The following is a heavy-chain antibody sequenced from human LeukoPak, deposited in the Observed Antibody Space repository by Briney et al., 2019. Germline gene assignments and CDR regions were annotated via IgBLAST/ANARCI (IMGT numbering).Heavy chain of an antibody. V-gene: IGHV3-23*01. D-gene: IGHD3/OR15-3a*01. Sequence: GGSLRLSCAASGFTFSSYVMNWVRPAPGEGLGWVSGINKNSYNTYYADSVKGRFTISRDNSKNTLYLQMNSLRAEDTAVYYCASLDWTAPTGYWGQGALVTVSS. CDR3: ASLDWTAPTGY. CDR1: GFTFSSYV. CDR2: INKNSYNT. J-gene: IGHJ4*02.